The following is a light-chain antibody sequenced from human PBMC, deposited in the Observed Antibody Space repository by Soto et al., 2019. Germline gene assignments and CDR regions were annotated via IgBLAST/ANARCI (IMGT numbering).Light chain of an antibody. Sequence: IQMTQSPSSLSASVGDRVTITCRASQNINRYLSWYQQKPGKAPNLLISAASTLQAGVPPRFSGSESGTEFTLTISSLQPEDFATYYCQQTYRSSWTFGQGTKLEIK. V-gene: IGKV1-39*01. CDR3: QQTYRSSWT. CDR2: AAS. J-gene: IGKJ1*01. CDR1: QNINRY.